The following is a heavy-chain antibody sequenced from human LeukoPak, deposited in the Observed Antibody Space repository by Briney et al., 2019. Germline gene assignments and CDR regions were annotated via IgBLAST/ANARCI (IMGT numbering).Heavy chain of an antibody. Sequence: ASVKVSCKASGYTFTSYAMNWVRQAPGQGLEWMGWINTNTGNPTYAQGFTGRFVFSLDTSVSTAYLQISSLKAEDTAVYYCARDDGAAAGNYYYYYGMDVWGQGTTVTVSS. CDR2: INTNTGNP. V-gene: IGHV7-4-1*02. CDR1: GYTFTSYA. J-gene: IGHJ6*02. D-gene: IGHD6-13*01. CDR3: ARDDGAAAGNYYYYYGMDV.